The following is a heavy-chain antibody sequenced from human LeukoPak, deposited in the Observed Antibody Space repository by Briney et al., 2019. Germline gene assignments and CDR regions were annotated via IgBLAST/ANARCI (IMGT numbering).Heavy chain of an antibody. V-gene: IGHV3-66*01. CDR3: ARAPYSSSWYFDY. CDR1: GFTVSSSY. J-gene: IGHJ4*02. Sequence: GGSLRLSCAASGFTVSSSYMTWVRQAPGKGLEWVSVIYSGGSTHYAGSVKGRFTISRDNSKNTVYLQMNSLRAEDTAVYHCARAPYSSSWYFDYWGQGTLVTVSS. CDR2: IYSGGST. D-gene: IGHD6-13*01.